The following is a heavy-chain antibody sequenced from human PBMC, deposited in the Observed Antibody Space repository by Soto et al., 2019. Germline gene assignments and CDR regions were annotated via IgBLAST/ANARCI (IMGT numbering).Heavy chain of an antibody. V-gene: IGHV1-3*01. CDR2: INAGNGNT. J-gene: IGHJ5*02. CDR3: ARARIVVVPAATPVWFDP. D-gene: IGHD2-2*01. Sequence: GASVKVSCKASGYTFTSYAMHWVRQAPGQRLEWMGWINAGNGNTKYSQKFQGRVTITRDTSASTAYMELSSLRSEDTAVYYCARARIVVVPAATPVWFDPWGQGTLVTSPQ. CDR1: GYTFTSYA.